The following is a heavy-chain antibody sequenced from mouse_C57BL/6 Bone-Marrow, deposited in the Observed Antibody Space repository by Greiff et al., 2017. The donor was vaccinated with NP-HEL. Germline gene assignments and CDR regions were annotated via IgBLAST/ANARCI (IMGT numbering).Heavy chain of an antibody. CDR3: ARGVYGSSSWFAY. Sequence: VQLKESGPELVKPGASVKISCKASGYSFTDYNMNWVKQSNGKSLEWIGVINPNYGTTSYNQKFKGKATLTVDQSSSTAYMQLNSLTSEDSAVYYCARGVYGSSSWFAYWGQGTLVTVSA. CDR1: GYSFTDYN. J-gene: IGHJ3*01. D-gene: IGHD1-1*01. CDR2: INPNYGTT. V-gene: IGHV1-39*01.